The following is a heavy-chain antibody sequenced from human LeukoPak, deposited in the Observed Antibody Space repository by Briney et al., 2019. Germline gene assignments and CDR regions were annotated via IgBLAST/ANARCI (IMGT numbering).Heavy chain of an antibody. J-gene: IGHJ4*02. Sequence: GESLKISCKGSGFTFSTYSFAWVRQMPGKGLEWMGVIYAGDSNTRYSPSFQGQVTISVDKSISTAYLQWRSLKASDSAIYYCARHSCYDSWGQGTLVTVSS. CDR1: GFTFSTYS. V-gene: IGHV5-51*01. D-gene: IGHD3-16*01. CDR2: IYAGDSNT. CDR3: ARHSCYDS.